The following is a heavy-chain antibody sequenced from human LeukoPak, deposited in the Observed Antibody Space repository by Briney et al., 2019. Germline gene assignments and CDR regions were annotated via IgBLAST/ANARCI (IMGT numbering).Heavy chain of an antibody. J-gene: IGHJ3*02. CDR2: IRSKPQSYAT. CDR3: AREARVKEGKGAFDI. Sequence: GGSLRLSCAASGFTLSDSAIHWVRQASGKGLEWVGRIRSKPQSYATAYDESLKGRFTISRDDSKNTAYLQMSSLKIEDTAVYYCAREARVKEGKGAFDIWGQGTMVTVSS. CDR1: GFTLSDSA. V-gene: IGHV3-73*01. D-gene: IGHD3-10*01.